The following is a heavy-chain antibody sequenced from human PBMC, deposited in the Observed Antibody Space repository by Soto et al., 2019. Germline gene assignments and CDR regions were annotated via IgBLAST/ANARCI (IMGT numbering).Heavy chain of an antibody. Sequence: PGGSLRLSCAASGFTFSDYYMSWIRQAPGKGLEWVSYISTSSSNTNYADSVKGRFTISRDNRKNSLYLQMNSLRAEGTAVYYCAGDNRGGNGGITNSYWGQGTLVTVSS. V-gene: IGHV3-11*06. D-gene: IGHD2-8*01. CDR1: GFTFSDYY. J-gene: IGHJ4*02. CDR2: ISTSSSNT. CDR3: AGDNRGGNGGITNSY.